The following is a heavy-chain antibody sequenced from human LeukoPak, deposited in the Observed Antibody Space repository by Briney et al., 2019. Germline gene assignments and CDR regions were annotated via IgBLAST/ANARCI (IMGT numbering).Heavy chain of an antibody. CDR1: GFTFSSYA. Sequence: GGSLRLSCAASGFTFSSYAMSWVRQAPGKGLVWVSRINTDGSSTSYADSVKGRFTISRDNAKNTLYLQMNSLRAEDTAVYYCARVGMYKYDSSGYYYGYWGQGTLVTVSS. J-gene: IGHJ4*02. D-gene: IGHD3-22*01. V-gene: IGHV3-74*01. CDR3: ARVGMYKYDSSGYYYGY. CDR2: INTDGSST.